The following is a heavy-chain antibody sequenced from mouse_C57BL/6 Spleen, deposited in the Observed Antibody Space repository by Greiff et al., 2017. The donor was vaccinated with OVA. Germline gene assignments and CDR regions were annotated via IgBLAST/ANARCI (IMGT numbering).Heavy chain of an antibody. CDR3: ARRLYDGDYGDY. Sequence: VQLQQSGAELARPGASVKLSCKASGYTFTSYGISWVKQRTGQGLEWIGEIYPRSGNTYYNEKFKGKATLTADKSSSTAYMELRSLTSEDSAVYFCARRLYDGDYGDYWGQGTTLTVSS. V-gene: IGHV1-81*01. CDR1: GYTFTSYG. J-gene: IGHJ2*01. D-gene: IGHD2-3*01. CDR2: IYPRSGNT.